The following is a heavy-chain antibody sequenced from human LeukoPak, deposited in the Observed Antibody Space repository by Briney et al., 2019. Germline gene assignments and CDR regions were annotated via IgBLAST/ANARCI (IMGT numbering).Heavy chain of an antibody. CDR3: ARGIVVVVAATDWFDP. Sequence: ASVKVSCKASVYTFTGYYMHWVRQAPGQGLEWVGWINPNSGGTNYAQKFQGRVTMTRDTSITTAYMELTRLRSDDTAVYYCARGIVVVVAATDWFDPWGQGTLVTVSS. V-gene: IGHV1-2*02. CDR1: VYTFTGYY. D-gene: IGHD2-15*01. CDR2: INPNSGGT. J-gene: IGHJ5*02.